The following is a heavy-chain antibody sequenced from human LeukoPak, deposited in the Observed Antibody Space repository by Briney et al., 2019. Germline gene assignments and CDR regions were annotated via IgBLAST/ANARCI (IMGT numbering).Heavy chain of an antibody. CDR1: GYTFTSYD. Sequence: GASVKVSCKASGYTFTSYDINWVRQAPGQGLEWMGWMNPNTGNTGYAQKFQDRVTMTRNTSISTAYMELSSLRTEDTAVYYCARASSASEFGLDYWGQGTLVTVSS. J-gene: IGHJ4*02. CDR3: ARASSASEFGLDY. CDR2: MNPNTGNT. V-gene: IGHV1-8*01. D-gene: IGHD6-19*01.